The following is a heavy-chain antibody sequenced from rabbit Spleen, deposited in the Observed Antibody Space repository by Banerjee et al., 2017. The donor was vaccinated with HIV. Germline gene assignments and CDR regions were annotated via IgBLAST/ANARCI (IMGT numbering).Heavy chain of an antibody. CDR2: INAVTGKA. J-gene: IGHJ4*01. CDR3: ARDLVAVIGWNFNL. CDR1: GFSFSNKAV. V-gene: IGHV1S40*01. D-gene: IGHD1-1*01. Sequence: QSLEESGGDMVKPGASLKLSCTASGFSFSNKAVMCWVRQAPGKGLEWIACINAVTGKAVYASWAKGRFTFSKTSSTTVTLQVTSLTAADTATYFCARDLVAVIGWNFNLGGPGTMVTV.